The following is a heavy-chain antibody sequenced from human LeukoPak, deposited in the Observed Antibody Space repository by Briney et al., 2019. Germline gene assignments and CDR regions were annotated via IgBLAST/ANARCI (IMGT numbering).Heavy chain of an antibody. CDR3: ARDTPYCSGTSCPGWFDP. Sequence: ASVKVSCTASGYTFTSYGISWVRQAPGQGLEWMGWISAYNGNTNYAQKLQGRVTMTTDTSTSTAYMELRSLRSDDTAVYYCARDTPYCSGTSCPGWFDPWGQGTLVTVSS. CDR2: ISAYNGNT. CDR1: GYTFTSYG. V-gene: IGHV1-18*01. D-gene: IGHD2-2*01. J-gene: IGHJ5*02.